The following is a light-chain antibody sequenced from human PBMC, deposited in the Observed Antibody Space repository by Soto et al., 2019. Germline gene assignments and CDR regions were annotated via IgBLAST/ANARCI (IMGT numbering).Light chain of an antibody. CDR3: QSYNTARPT. CDR2: AAS. CDR1: QATSNS. Sequence: DIQMTQSPSSLSASMGDRVAITCRASQATSNSLAWYQQKPGKPPQLLIYAASTLQLGVPSRFSGSGSGTDFTLTISGLQXXXXATYYCQSYNTARPTFGQGTRLVIK. J-gene: IGKJ5*01. V-gene: IGKV1-27*01.